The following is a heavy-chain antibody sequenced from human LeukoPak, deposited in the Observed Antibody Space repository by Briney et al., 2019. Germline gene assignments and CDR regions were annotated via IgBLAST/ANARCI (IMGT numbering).Heavy chain of an antibody. V-gene: IGHV3-30*18. CDR1: GFTFSSYG. Sequence: GRSLRLSCAASGFTFSSYGMHWVRQAPGKRLEWVAVISYDGSNKYYADSVKGRFTISRDNSKNTLYLQMNSLRAEDTAVYHCAKDSDSSGWYGSPFDYWGQGTLVTVSS. CDR3: AKDSDSSGWYGSPFDY. D-gene: IGHD6-19*01. J-gene: IGHJ4*02. CDR2: ISYDGSNK.